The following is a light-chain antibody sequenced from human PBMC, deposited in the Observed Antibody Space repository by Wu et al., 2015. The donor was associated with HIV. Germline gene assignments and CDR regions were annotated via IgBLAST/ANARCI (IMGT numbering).Light chain of an antibody. Sequence: IQLTQSPSPLSASVGDRVTITCRASQGISSAFGWYQQKPGKPPRLLIYNASSLDTGVPSRFSGSGSGTDFTLSISSLQPEDFAAYYCQQFKSYPLTFGGGTKVEIK. CDR1: QGISSA. CDR2: NAS. CDR3: QQFKSYPLT. V-gene: IGKV1-13*02. J-gene: IGKJ4*01.